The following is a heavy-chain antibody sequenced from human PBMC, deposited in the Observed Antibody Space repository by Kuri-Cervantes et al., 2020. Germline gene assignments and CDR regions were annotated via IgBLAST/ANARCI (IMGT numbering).Heavy chain of an antibody. V-gene: IGHV3-7*01. CDR3: ARDFTMSNFDY. J-gene: IGHJ4*02. CDR2: INPDGSEM. Sequence: LSLTCAVSGGSISSSNWWSWVRQAPGKGLEWVANINPDGSEMYYVDSVKGRFTISRDNAKNSLYLQMNSLRAEDTAVYYCARDFTMSNFDYWGQGTLVTVSS. CDR1: GGSISSSNW.